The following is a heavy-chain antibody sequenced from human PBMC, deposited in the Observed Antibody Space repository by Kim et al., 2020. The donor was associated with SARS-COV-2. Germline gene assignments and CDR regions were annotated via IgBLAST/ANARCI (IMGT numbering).Heavy chain of an antibody. CDR2: IIPIFGTA. CDR1: GGTFSSYA. D-gene: IGHD3-22*01. V-gene: IGHV1-69*13. Sequence: SVKVSCKASGGTFSSYAISWVRQAPGQGLEWMGGIIPIFGTANYAQKFQGRVTITADESTSTAYMELSSLRSEDTAVYYCASGDYYDSSEGVGDWFDPWGQGTLVTVSS. CDR3: ASGDYYDSSEGVGDWFDP. J-gene: IGHJ5*02.